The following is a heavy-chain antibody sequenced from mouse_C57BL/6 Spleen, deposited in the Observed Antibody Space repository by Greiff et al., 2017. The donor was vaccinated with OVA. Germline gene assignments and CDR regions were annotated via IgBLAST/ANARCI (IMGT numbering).Heavy chain of an antibody. Sequence: VQLQQSGPELVKPGASVKIPCKASGYTFTDYNMDWVKQSHGKSLEWIGDINPNNGGTIYNQKFKGKATLTVYKSSSTAYMELRSLTSEDTAVYYCARGDYDVDYAMDYWGQGTSVTVSS. D-gene: IGHD2-4*01. V-gene: IGHV1-18*01. J-gene: IGHJ4*01. CDR3: ARGDYDVDYAMDY. CDR2: INPNNGGT. CDR1: GYTFTDYN.